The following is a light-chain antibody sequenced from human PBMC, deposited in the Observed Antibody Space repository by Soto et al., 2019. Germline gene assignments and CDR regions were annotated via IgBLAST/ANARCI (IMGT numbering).Light chain of an antibody. Sequence: QSVLTQPASVSASPGQSITISCTGTSSDIGTYNYVSWFQQYPGKAPKLMLYEVNNRPSGVSDRFSGSKSGNTASLTISGLQAEDDADYYCSSYTSSSPYLFGTGTKVTVL. J-gene: IGLJ1*01. CDR2: EVN. V-gene: IGLV2-14*01. CDR3: SSYTSSSPYL. CDR1: SSDIGTYNY.